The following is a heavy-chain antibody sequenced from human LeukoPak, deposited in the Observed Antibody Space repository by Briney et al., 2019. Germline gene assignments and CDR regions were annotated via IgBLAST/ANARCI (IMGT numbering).Heavy chain of an antibody. CDR2: ISSTSRTI. D-gene: IGHD5-24*01. CDR1: GFTFSSYG. J-gene: IGHJ6*03. V-gene: IGHV3-48*02. CDR3: ARDPLRWLQNNYYYYYMDV. Sequence: QAGVSLRLCCATSGFTFSSYGMNWVRQAQGKGLEWVSYISSTSRTIYDADSVKGRFTISRDNAKNSLYLPMNSLRDEDTAVYYCARDPLRWLQNNYYYYYMDVWGKGTTVTVSS.